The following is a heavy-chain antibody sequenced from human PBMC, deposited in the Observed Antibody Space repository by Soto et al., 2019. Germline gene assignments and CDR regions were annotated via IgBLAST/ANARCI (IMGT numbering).Heavy chain of an antibody. D-gene: IGHD5-12*01. J-gene: IGHJ4*02. V-gene: IGHV3-30*18. Sequence: QVQLVESGGGVVQPGRSLRLSCVAFGFTFSKYGMHWVRQAPGKGLEWAAGISFDGSSEYYVDSVRGRFTISRDNSRNTVYLQMDTLRTEDTAVYYCAKSLVATIGGTFDSWGQVTLVTVSS. CDR1: GFTFSKYG. CDR3: AKSLVATIGGTFDS. CDR2: ISFDGSSE.